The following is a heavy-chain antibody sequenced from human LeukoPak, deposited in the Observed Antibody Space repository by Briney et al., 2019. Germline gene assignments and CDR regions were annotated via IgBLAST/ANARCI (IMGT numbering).Heavy chain of an antibody. J-gene: IGHJ6*03. CDR1: GFTFDDYA. CDR2: ISWNSGSI. Sequence: GGSLRLSCAASGFTFDDYAMHWVRQAPGKGLDWVSGISWNSGSIGYADSVKGRFTISRDNAKNSLYLQMNSLRAEDTALYYCAKAGNRYYYYYMDVWGKGTTVTVSS. CDR3: AKAGNRYYYYYMDV. D-gene: IGHD1-14*01. V-gene: IGHV3-9*01.